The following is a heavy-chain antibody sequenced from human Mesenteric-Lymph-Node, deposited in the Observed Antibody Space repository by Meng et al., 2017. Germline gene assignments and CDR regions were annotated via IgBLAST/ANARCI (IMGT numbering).Heavy chain of an antibody. CDR2: IYPGDSDT. V-gene: IGHV5-51*01. D-gene: IGHD1-1*01. Sequence: KVSCKGSGYSFTSYGIGWVRQTPGKGLEWMGIIYPGDSDTRYSPSFQGQVTITADKSISTAYLQWSSLKASDTAMYYCASNAGTRFNNYYYGMDVWGQGTTVTVSS. CDR3: ASNAGTRFNNYYYGMDV. CDR1: GYSFTSYG. J-gene: IGHJ6*02.